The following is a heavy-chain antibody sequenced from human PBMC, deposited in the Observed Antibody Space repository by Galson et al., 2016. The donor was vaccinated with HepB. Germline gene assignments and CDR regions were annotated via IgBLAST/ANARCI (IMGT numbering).Heavy chain of an antibody. CDR2: ISGRTGNT. D-gene: IGHD3-22*01. J-gene: IGHJ4*02. Sequence: SLRLSCAASGFTFSSYAMTWVRQAPGKGLEWVSAISGRTGNTYYADLVKGRFTISRDKSKNTLYLQMNSLRVDDTAVYYCAKDSTDYYDGSGYCSYFDYWGQGTLVTVSS. CDR1: GFTFSSYA. V-gene: IGHV3-23*01. CDR3: AKDSTDYYDGSGYCSYFDY.